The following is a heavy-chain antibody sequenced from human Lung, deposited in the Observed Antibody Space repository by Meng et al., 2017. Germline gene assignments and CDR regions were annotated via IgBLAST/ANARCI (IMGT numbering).Heavy chain of an antibody. D-gene: IGHD6-19*01. Sequence: QVKLQPWGGGLLKPSETLSLTCAVYGGSFSGYYWSWIRQPPGKGLEWIGEIIDSGSTNYNPSLKSRVTISVDTSKNQFSLRVTSVTAADRAVYYCVRRTYSSGWYFDYWGQGTLVTVSS. CDR2: IIDSGST. J-gene: IGHJ4*02. CDR1: GGSFSGYY. CDR3: VRRTYSSGWYFDY. V-gene: IGHV4-34*12.